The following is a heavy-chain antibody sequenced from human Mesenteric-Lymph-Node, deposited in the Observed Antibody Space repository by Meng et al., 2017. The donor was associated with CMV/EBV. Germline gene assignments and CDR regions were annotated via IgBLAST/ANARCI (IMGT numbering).Heavy chain of an antibody. CDR2: INHSGST. D-gene: IGHD6-13*01. V-gene: IGHV4-34*01. Sequence: LPCAVYGRSRSDHYCTRIRQPPGQGLKWIGKINHSGSTKYNPSLKSRVTISVDTSKIQFSLRLSSVTAADTAVYYCARARYSGSWSDYWGQGTLVTVSS. CDR1: GRSRSDHY. J-gene: IGHJ4*02. CDR3: ARARYSGSWSDY.